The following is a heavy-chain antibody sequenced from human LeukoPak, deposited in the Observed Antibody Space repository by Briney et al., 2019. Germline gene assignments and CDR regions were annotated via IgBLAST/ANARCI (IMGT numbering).Heavy chain of an antibody. Sequence: SGTLSLTCTVSGGSISSYYWSWIRQPPGKGLEWIGYIYYSGSTNYNPSLKSRVTISVDTSKTQFSLKLSSVTAADTAVYYCARIPFRGYSYGYLDYYYYDGMDVWGQGTTVTVSS. CDR3: ARIPFRGYSYGYLDYYYYDGMDV. CDR2: IYYSGST. CDR1: GGSISSYY. J-gene: IGHJ6*02. V-gene: IGHV4-59*08. D-gene: IGHD5-18*01.